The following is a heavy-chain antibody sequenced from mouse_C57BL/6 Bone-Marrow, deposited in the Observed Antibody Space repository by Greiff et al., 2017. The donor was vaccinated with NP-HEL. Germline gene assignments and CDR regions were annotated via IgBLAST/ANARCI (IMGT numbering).Heavy chain of an antibody. D-gene: IGHD3-2*02. V-gene: IGHV1-52*01. CDR3: AYSSGYVRWFAY. CDR1: GYTFTSYW. CDR2: IDPSDSET. J-gene: IGHJ3*01. Sequence: QVQLQQSGAELVRPGSSVKLSCKASGYTFTSYWMHWVKQRPIQGLEWIGNIDPSDSETHYNQKFKDKATLTVDKSSSTAYMQLSSLTSEDSAVYYCAYSSGYVRWFAYWGQGTLVTVSA.